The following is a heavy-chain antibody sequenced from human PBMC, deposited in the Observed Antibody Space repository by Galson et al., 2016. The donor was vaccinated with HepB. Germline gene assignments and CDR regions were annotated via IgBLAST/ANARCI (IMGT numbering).Heavy chain of an antibody. CDR1: GGSISSSSYY. CDR3: ARRIAAAGLHVDY. Sequence: TLSLTCTVSGGSISSSSYYWGWIRQPPGKGLEWIGSIHYSGDTYYNPSLKSRVTVSVDTSKNQFSLKLSSVTAADTAVYFCARRIAAAGLHVDYWGQGTLVTVSS. V-gene: IGHV4-39*01. D-gene: IGHD6-13*01. CDR2: IHYSGDT. J-gene: IGHJ4*02.